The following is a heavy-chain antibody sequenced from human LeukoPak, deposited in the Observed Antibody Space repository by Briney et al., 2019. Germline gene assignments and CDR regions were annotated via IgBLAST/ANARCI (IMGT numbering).Heavy chain of an antibody. CDR2: IYSGGST. CDR1: GFTVSSNY. CDR3: ARDLRAAAGKRYYYYYGMDV. Sequence: GGSLRLSCAASGFTVSSNYMSWVRQAPGKGLEWVSVIYSGGSTYYADSVKGRFTISRDNSKNTLYLQMNSLRAEDTAVYYCARDLRAAAGKRYYYYYGMDVWGQGTTVTVSS. J-gene: IGHJ6*02. V-gene: IGHV3-66*01. D-gene: IGHD6-13*01.